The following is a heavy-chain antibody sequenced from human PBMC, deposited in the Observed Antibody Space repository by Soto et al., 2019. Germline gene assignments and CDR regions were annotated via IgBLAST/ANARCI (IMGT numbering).Heavy chain of an antibody. CDR2: IWYDGSNK. V-gene: IGHV3-33*06. CDR1: GFTFISYG. D-gene: IGHD5-18*01. CDR3: AKRLFAIVVVGGYDI. J-gene: IGHJ3*02. Sequence: VVSLILSCAASGFTFISYGMHWVRQAPGKGLEWVAVIWYDGSNKYYADSLKGRFTISRDNTKNTLFLEMNSLRVEDTAVYYCAKRLFAIVVVGGYDISGQGTKVTVS.